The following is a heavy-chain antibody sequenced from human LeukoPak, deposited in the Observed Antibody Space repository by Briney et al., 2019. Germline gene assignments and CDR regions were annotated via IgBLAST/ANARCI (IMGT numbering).Heavy chain of an antibody. V-gene: IGHV4-30-2*01. CDR2: IYHSGST. CDR3: ARGKGWFDP. Sequence: PSQTLSLTCAVSGGSISSGGYSWSWIRQPPGKGLEWIGYIYHSGSTYYNPSLKSRVTISVDGSKNQFSLKLSSVTAADTAVYYCARGKGWFDPWGQGTLVTVSS. CDR1: GGSISSGGYS. J-gene: IGHJ5*02.